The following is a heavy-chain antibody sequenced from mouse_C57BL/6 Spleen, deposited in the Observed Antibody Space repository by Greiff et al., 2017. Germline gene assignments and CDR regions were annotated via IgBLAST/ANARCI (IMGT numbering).Heavy chain of an antibody. V-gene: IGHV14-1*01. CDR1: GFNIQDYY. CDR2: IDPEDGDT. D-gene: IGHD1-1*01. J-gene: IGHJ4*01. CDR3: TTNYGSRYAMDY. Sequence: EVQLQQSGAELVRPGASVKLSCTASGFNIQDYYMHWVKQRPEPGLEWIGRIDPEDGDTEYAPKFQGKATMTADTSSNTAYLQLSSLTSEDTAVYYCTTNYGSRYAMDYWGQGTSVTVSS.